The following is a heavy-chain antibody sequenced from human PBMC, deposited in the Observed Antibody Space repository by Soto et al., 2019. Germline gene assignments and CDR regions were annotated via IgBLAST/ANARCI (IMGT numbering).Heavy chain of an antibody. CDR1: GFTFSTYV. CDR2: ISGSGVGT. J-gene: IGHJ4*02. D-gene: IGHD3-16*01. V-gene: IGHV3-23*01. Sequence: GGSLRLSCAASGFTFSTYVMSWVRQAPGKGLEWVSAISGSGVGTYYADSVKGRFTISRDNSKNTLYLQMNSLRAEDTAVYYCAKDDDYVWGSHYYWXQGTLVTVSS. CDR3: AKDDDYVWGSHYY.